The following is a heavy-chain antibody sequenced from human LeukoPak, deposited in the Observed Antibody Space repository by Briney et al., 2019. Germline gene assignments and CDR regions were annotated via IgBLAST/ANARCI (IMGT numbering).Heavy chain of an antibody. J-gene: IGHJ5*02. CDR1: GFIFTTYA. Sequence: PGGSPRLSCAASGFIFTTYAMNWVRQAPGKGLEWISGVSNSGVSTNYAASVKGRFTISRDNSKNMLYLQMNGLRAEDTAVYYCAKDWNPSPNWFGPWGQGTLVIVSS. D-gene: IGHD1-1*01. CDR2: VSNSGVST. V-gene: IGHV3-23*01. CDR3: AKDWNPSPNWFGP.